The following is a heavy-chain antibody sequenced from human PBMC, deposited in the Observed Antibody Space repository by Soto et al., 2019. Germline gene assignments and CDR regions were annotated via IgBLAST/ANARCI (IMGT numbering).Heavy chain of an antibody. D-gene: IGHD3-10*01. J-gene: IGHJ6*03. Sequence: QVQLQESGPGLVKPSETLSLTCTVSGGSISSYYWSWIRQPPGKGLEWIGYIYYSGSTNYNPSLKSRVTIEVDTSKNHFPLKLSSVTAADTAVYYCARRIGVFGELFDYYYYYMDVWGKGTTVTVSS. CDR2: IYYSGST. CDR3: ARRIGVFGELFDYYYYYMDV. CDR1: GGSISSYY. V-gene: IGHV4-59*08.